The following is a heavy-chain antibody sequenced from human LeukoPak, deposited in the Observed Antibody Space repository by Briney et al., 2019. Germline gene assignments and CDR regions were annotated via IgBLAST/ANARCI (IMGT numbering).Heavy chain of an antibody. V-gene: IGHV4-59*08. CDR3: ARLGSGYDLSDYFDY. CDR1: GGSIGSYY. Sequence: SETLSLTCTVSGGSIGSYYWSWIRQPPGKGLEWIGYIYYSGSTNYNPSLKSRVTISVDTSKNQFSLKLSSVTAADTAVYYCARLGSGYDLSDYFDYWGQGTLVTVSS. CDR2: IYYSGST. D-gene: IGHD5-12*01. J-gene: IGHJ4*02.